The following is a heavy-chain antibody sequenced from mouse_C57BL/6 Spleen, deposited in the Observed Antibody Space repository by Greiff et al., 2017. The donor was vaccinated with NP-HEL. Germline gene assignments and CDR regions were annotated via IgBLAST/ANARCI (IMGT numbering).Heavy chain of an antibody. V-gene: IGHV1-82*01. CDR3: ARSDYGDY. J-gene: IGHJ2*01. CDR1: GYAFSSSW. Sequence: VQLQESGPELVKPGASVKISCKASGYAFSSSWMNWVKQRPGKGLEWIGRIYPGDGDTNYNGKFKGKATLTADKSSSTAYMQPSSLTSEDSAVYFCARSDYGDYWGQGTTLTVSS. CDR2: IYPGDGDT.